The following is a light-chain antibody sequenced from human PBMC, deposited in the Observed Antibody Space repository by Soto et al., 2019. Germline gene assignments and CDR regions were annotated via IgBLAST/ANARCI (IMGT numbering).Light chain of an antibody. CDR2: GNT. Sequence: QSVLTPPPSVSGDPGQRVTISCTGSSSNIGAGYDVHWYQQLPGRAPKLLIYGNTNRPSGVPDRFSGSKSGTSASLAITGLQAEDEADYYCMYFDSSLSVGFGGGTKLTVL. V-gene: IGLV1-40*01. J-gene: IGLJ2*01. CDR3: MYFDSSLSVG. CDR1: SSNIGAGYD.